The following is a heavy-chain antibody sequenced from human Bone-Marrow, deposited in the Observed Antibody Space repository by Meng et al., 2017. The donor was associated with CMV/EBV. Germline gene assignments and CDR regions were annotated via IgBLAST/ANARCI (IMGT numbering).Heavy chain of an antibody. CDR1: GGSISSSNW. CDR2: IYHSGST. J-gene: IGHJ5*02. D-gene: IGHD2-2*02. Sequence: SETLSLTCAVSGGSISSSNWWSWVRQPPGTGLEWIGEIYHSGSTNYNPSLKSRVTISVDKSKNQFSLKLSFVTAADTAVYYCACSQLVVVPAAITNWFDPWGQGTLVTVSS. V-gene: IGHV4-4*02. CDR3: ACSQLVVVPAAITNWFDP.